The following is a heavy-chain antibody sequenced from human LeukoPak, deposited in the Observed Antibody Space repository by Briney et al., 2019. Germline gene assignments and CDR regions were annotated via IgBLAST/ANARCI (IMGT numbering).Heavy chain of an antibody. CDR3: AREAASGWYRGYGGGNWFDP. CDR2: IYYSGST. J-gene: IGHJ5*02. V-gene: IGHV4-31*03. CDR1: GGSISSGGYY. Sequence: SETLSLTCTVSGGSISSGGYYWSWIRQHPGKGLEWIRYIYYSGSTYYNPSLKSRVTRSVDTSKNQFSLKLSSGTAADTAVYYWAREAASGWYRGYGGGNWFDPWGQGTLVTVSS. D-gene: IGHD5-12*01.